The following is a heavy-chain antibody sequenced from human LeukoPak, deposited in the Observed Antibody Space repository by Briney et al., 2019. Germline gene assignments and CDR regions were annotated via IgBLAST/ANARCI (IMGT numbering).Heavy chain of an antibody. CDR2: IKQDGSKK. Sequence: GGSLRLSCVASGFPFSNYWMTWVRQAPGKGLEWVANIKQDGSKKSYVDSVKGRFTISRDNSKNTLYLQMNSLRAEDTAVYYCAKEGFDSWGQGTLVTVSS. CDR1: GFPFSNYW. V-gene: IGHV3-7*03. J-gene: IGHJ4*02. CDR3: AKEGFDS.